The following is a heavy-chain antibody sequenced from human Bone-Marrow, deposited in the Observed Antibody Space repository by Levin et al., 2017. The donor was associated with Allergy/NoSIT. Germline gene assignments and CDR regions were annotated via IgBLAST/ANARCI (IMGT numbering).Heavy chain of an antibody. CDR2: FYPGDSET. D-gene: IGHD2-15*01. J-gene: IGHJ6*02. CDR3: ARHGGFCSGGSCYGGNYYYDMDV. Sequence: GESLKISCKGSGYTFTNYWIAWVRQIPGKGLEWMGSFYPGDSETRDNPSFQGQVTISADKSITTAYLQWGTLKASATAIYYCARHGGFCSGGSCYGGNYYYDMDVWGQGTTVIVS. CDR1: GYTFTNYW. V-gene: IGHV5-51*01.